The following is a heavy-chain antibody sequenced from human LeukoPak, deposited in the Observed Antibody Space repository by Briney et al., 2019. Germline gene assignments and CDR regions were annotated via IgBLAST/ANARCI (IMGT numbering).Heavy chain of an antibody. CDR2: IYYSGST. CDR1: GGSISSYY. J-gene: IGHJ5*02. V-gene: IGHV4-59*08. D-gene: IGHD2-2*01. CDR3: ARHSPISSNGWFDP. Sequence: SETLSLTCTVSGGSISSYYWSWIRQPPGKGLEWIGYIYYSGSTNYNPSLKSRVTISVDTSKNQFSLKLSFVTAADTAVYYCARHSPISSNGWFDPWGQGTLVTVSS.